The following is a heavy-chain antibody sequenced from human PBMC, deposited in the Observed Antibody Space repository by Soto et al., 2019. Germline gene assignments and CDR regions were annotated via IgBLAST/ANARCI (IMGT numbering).Heavy chain of an antibody. CDR1: GGSFSGDY. CDR2: INHSGST. V-gene: IGHV4-34*01. CDR3: AAYDLLTVYLPQSSSDY. Sequence: PSETLSLTCAGDGGSFSGDYWSWSRQPPGKGLEWIGEINHSGSTNYNPSLKNRVTISVDTSKNPFALKLSSVTAADTAVYYCAAYDLLTVYLPQSSSDYWGKGAMVTVSS. J-gene: IGHJ4*02. D-gene: IGHD3-9*01.